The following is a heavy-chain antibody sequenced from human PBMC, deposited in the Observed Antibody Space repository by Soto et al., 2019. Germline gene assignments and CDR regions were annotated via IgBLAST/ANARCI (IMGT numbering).Heavy chain of an antibody. J-gene: IGHJ4*02. V-gene: IGHV1-69*01. D-gene: IGHD3-3*01. CDR2: IIPIFDTI. CDR3: ASPLKWSGYYIAFDY. CDR1: GATFSSFA. Sequence: QVQLLQSGAEVKKPGSSVKVSCKASGATFSSFAFSWVRQAPGQGLEWMGVIIPIFDTISYAQKFQGRVTITADESTRTAYMELNSLTSDDTAVYYYASPLKWSGYYIAFDYWGQGTLVIVSS.